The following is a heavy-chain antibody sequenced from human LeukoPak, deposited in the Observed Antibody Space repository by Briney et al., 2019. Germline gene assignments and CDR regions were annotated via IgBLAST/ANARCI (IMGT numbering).Heavy chain of an antibody. CDR1: GFTFSSYA. CDR3: AKRRYCSGGSCYSDPEYFQH. V-gene: IGHV3-23*01. D-gene: IGHD2-15*01. CDR2: ISGSGGST. Sequence: GGSLRLFCAASGFTFSSYAMSWVRQAPGKGLEWVSAISGSGGSTYYADSVKGRFTISRDNSKNTLYLQMNSLRAEDTAVYCCAKRRYCSGGSCYSDPEYFQHWGQGTLVTVSS. J-gene: IGHJ1*01.